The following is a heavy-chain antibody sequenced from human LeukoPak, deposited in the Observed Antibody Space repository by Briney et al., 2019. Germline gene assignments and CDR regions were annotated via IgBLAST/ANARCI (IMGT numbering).Heavy chain of an antibody. CDR2: MNPNSGNT. D-gene: IGHD3-3*01. V-gene: IGHV1-8*01. Sequence: ASVKVSCKASGYTFTSYDINWVRQATGQGLEWMGWMNPNSGNTGYAQKFQGRVTMTRNTSISTAYMELSSLRSEDTAEYYCARDIDFWSGYFDYWGQGTLVTVSS. CDR3: ARDIDFWSGYFDY. CDR1: GYTFTSYD. J-gene: IGHJ4*02.